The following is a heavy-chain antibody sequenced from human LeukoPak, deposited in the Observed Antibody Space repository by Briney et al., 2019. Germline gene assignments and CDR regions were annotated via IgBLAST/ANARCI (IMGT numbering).Heavy chain of an antibody. CDR1: GGSVSSESCY. Sequence: PSETLSLTCTVSGGSVSSESCYWTWIRQTAGKGLEWIGRVYTSGTTNYNPSLRSRATISIDTSKNQLSLKLSSVTAADTAVYYCARSKAHLSTSWYGNWFDPWGQGTLVTVSS. CDR3: ARSKAHLSTSWYGNWFDP. V-gene: IGHV4-61*02. CDR2: VYTSGTT. D-gene: IGHD2-2*01. J-gene: IGHJ5*02.